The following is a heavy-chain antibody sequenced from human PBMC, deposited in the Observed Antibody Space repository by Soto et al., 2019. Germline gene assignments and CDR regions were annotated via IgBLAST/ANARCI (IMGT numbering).Heavy chain of an antibody. J-gene: IGHJ5*02. V-gene: IGHV1-46*01. Sequence: QVQLVQSGAEVRKPGASVKVSCKASGYTFTNYYLHWVRQAPGQGLEWMGIINPSGGSTSYAQNFKGRVTMTRDSSTSTVFMELSSLRFEDTAVYYCATSIYSNGWFDHWGQGTLVTVSS. CDR2: INPSGGST. D-gene: IGHD6-19*01. CDR3: ATSIYSNGWFDH. CDR1: GYTFTNYY.